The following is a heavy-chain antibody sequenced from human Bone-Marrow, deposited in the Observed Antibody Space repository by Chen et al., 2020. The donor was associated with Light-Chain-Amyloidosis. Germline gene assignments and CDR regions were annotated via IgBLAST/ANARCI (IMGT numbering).Heavy chain of an antibody. CDR2: TNSAGTST. D-gene: IGHD3-9*01. Sequence: EVLLVESGGEVVQPGGSLRLSCTASGFSFSTYWMHWVRQSPGKGLVSVSRTNSAGTSTTYADSVKGRFTVSRDNTKNTMYLEMNSLRVEDTAVYYCARTTLRYLYYWGQGTLVTVSS. V-gene: IGHV3-74*01. CDR3: ARTTLRYLYY. CDR1: GFSFSTYW. J-gene: IGHJ4*02.